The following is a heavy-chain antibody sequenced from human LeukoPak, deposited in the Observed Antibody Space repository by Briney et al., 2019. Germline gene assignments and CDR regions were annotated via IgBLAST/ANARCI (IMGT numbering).Heavy chain of an antibody. CDR1: GFTFDDYA. Sequence: GRSLRLSCAASGFTFDDYAMHWVRQAPGKGLEWVSGISWNSGSIAYADSVKGRFTISRDNAKNSLYLQMNSLRAEDMALYYCAKDIASSYYYYYMDVWGKGTTVTVSS. CDR3: AKDIASSYYYYYMDV. D-gene: IGHD6-6*01. CDR2: ISWNSGSI. V-gene: IGHV3-9*03. J-gene: IGHJ6*03.